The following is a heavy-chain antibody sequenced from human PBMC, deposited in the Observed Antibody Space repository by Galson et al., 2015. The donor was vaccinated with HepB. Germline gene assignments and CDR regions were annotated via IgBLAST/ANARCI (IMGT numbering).Heavy chain of an antibody. D-gene: IGHD3/OR15-3a*01. CDR1: GFTFSNYY. CDR3: ARDGEMPMISWFDP. Sequence: SLRLSCAASGFTFSNYYVSWLRQAPGQGLEWIAYITSSNVQYYADSVKGRFTISRDNVKNSLYLQMNSLRVEDTAMYYWARDGEMPMISWFDPWGQGTLVTVSS. CDR2: ITSSNVQ. J-gene: IGHJ5*02. V-gene: IGHV3-11*01.